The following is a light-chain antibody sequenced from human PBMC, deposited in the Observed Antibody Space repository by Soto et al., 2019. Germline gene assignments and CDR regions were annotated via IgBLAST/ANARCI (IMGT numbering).Light chain of an antibody. J-gene: IGKJ3*01. CDR1: QSISSY. CDR3: QQSYSTLFT. V-gene: IGKV1-39*01. CDR2: GAS. Sequence: DIQMTQSPSSLSASVGDRVTITCRASQSISSYLNWYQQKPGKAPKLLIYGASSLQSGVPSRFSGSGSGTDFTLTISSLQPEDFATYYCQQSYSTLFTFGPGTKVDIK.